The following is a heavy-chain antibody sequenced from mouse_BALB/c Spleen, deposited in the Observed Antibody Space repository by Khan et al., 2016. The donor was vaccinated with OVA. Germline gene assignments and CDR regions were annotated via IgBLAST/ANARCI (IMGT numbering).Heavy chain of an antibody. J-gene: IGHJ3*01. CDR2: INPNDGGT. V-gene: IGHV1S81*02. CDR3: TRSGYSSFAY. Sequence: QVQLQQSGAELVKPGASVKLSCKASGYTFSSYYMYWVKQRPGQGLEWIGEINPNDGGTNFNDKFKRKATLTVDKSSSTAYIQLSSLTSEDSAVYYCTRSGYSSFAYWGQGTLVTVSA. D-gene: IGHD2-12*01. CDR1: GYTFSSYY.